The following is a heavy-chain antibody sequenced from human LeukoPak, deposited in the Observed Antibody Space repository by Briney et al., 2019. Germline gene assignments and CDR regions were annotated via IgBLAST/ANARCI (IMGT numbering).Heavy chain of an antibody. CDR1: GYTFTGYY. V-gene: IGHV1-2*02. CDR2: INPNSGGT. J-gene: IGHJ4*02. Sequence: GASVKVSCKASGYTFTGYYMHWVRQAPGQGLEWMGWINPNSGGTNYAQKFQGRVTMTRDTSISTAYMEPSRLRSDDTAVYYCARLDSSSWYDGGPFDYWGQGTLVTVSS. CDR3: ARLDSSSWYDGGPFDY. D-gene: IGHD6-13*01.